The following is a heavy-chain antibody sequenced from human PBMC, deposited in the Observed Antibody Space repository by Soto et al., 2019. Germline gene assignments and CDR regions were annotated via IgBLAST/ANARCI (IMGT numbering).Heavy chain of an antibody. CDR2: IDPSDSYT. Sequence: PGESLKISCKGSGYSFTSYWISWVRQMPGKGLDWMGRIDPSDSYTNYSPSFQGRVTISADKSISTAYLQWSSLKASDTAMYYCASQLPPYYYGSGISSGMDVWGQGTTVTVSS. J-gene: IGHJ6*02. CDR3: ASQLPPYYYGSGISSGMDV. D-gene: IGHD3-10*01. V-gene: IGHV5-10-1*01. CDR1: GYSFTSYW.